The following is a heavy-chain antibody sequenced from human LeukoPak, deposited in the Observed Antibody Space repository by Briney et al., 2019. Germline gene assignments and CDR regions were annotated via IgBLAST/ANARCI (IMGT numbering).Heavy chain of an antibody. D-gene: IGHD6-6*01. CDR1: GYTFTSCA. V-gene: IGHV7-4-1*02. Sequence: ASVKVSCKASGYTFTSCAMNWVRQAPGQGLEWMGWINTSTGNPTYAQGFTGRFVFSLDTSVSTAYLQISSLKAEDTAVYYCARDSVVGSSGFFDYWGQGTLVTVSS. J-gene: IGHJ4*02. CDR2: INTSTGNP. CDR3: ARDSVVGSSGFFDY.